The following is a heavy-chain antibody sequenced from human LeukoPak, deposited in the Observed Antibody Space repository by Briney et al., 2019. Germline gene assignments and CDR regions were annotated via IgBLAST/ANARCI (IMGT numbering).Heavy chain of an antibody. V-gene: IGHV5-51*01. CDR1: GYSFTTYW. CDR2: IYPGDSDT. Sequence: GESLKISCKGSGYSFTTYWIGWVRQMPGKGLEWMAIIYPGDSDTRYNPSFGGHITISADTSINSAYLQWDSLKASDTAMYFCARQDGSGTYEAFDIWGQGTMVTVPS. D-gene: IGHD3-10*01. J-gene: IGHJ3*02. CDR3: ARQDGSGTYEAFDI.